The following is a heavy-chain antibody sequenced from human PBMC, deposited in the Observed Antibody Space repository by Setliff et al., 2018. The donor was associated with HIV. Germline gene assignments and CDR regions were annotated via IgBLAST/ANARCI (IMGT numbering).Heavy chain of an antibody. J-gene: IGHJ3*02. CDR3: ATQPSYCSGNTCYLGDALDI. CDR1: GYTFTTYW. Sequence: GESLTISCKGSGYTFTTYWIGWVRQMPGKGLEWMGIIHPGDSDIRYSPSFQGQVTISADKSINTAYLQWSSLKASDTAMYYCATQPSYCSGNTCYLGDALDIWGQGTMVTVSS. D-gene: IGHD2-15*01. V-gene: IGHV5-51*01. CDR2: IHPGDSDI.